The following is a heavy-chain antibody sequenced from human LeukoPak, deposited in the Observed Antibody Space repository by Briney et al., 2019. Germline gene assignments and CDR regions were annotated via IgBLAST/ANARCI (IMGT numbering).Heavy chain of an antibody. D-gene: IGHD3-22*01. V-gene: IGHV4-61*01. Sequence: PSETLSLTCTVSGGSISSGSYYWSWIRQSTRKGLEWIGHIYYTGSTHYNPSVKGRVTISADTSKNQISLRLSSVTAADTAVYYCARDIGGDSSGYYGYFDLWGRGTLVTVSS. CDR2: IYYTGST. J-gene: IGHJ2*01. CDR1: GGSISSGSYY. CDR3: ARDIGGDSSGYYGYFDL.